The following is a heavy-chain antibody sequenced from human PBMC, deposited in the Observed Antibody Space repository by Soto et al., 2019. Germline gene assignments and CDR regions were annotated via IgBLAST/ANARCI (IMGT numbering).Heavy chain of an antibody. Sequence: QVQLVESGGGVVQPGESLRLSCAASGFTFRNYGMHWVRQAPGKGLEWVAIISFDGSNKYYADSVKGRFTISRDNSKNTLFLQMHSLRAEDKAIYYCAKCPIAARRGDYYDYGMDVWGPGTTVTVSS. J-gene: IGHJ6*02. D-gene: IGHD6-6*01. V-gene: IGHV3-30*18. CDR3: AKCPIAARRGDYYDYGMDV. CDR2: ISFDGSNK. CDR1: GFTFRNYG.